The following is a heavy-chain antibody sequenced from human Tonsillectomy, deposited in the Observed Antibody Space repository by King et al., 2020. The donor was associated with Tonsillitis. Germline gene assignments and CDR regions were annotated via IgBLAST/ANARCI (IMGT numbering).Heavy chain of an antibody. Sequence: VQLVEYGGGLVQPGGSLRLSCAASGLTFSSYDMHWVRQATGKGLEWVSAIGTAGDTYYPGSVKGRFTISRENAKNSLYLQMNSLRAGDTAVYYCARARVEIVPAAIHVWYFDLWGRGTLVTVSS. CDR1: GLTFSSYD. CDR3: ARARVEIVPAAIHVWYFDL. D-gene: IGHD2-2*02. CDR2: IGTAGDT. J-gene: IGHJ2*01. V-gene: IGHV3-13*01.